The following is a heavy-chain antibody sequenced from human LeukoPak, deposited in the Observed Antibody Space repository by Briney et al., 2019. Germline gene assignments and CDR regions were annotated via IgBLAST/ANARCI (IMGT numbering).Heavy chain of an antibody. CDR1: GGSISSGGYS. V-gene: IGHV4-30-2*01. Sequence: PSETLSLTCAVSGGSISSGGYSWSWIRQPPGKGLEWIGYIYHSGSTYYNPSLKSRVTISVDRSKNQFSLKLSSVTAADTAVYYCARDNWNYGSSMDVWGQGTTVTVSS. J-gene: IGHJ6*02. CDR2: IYHSGST. D-gene: IGHD1-7*01. CDR3: ARDNWNYGSSMDV.